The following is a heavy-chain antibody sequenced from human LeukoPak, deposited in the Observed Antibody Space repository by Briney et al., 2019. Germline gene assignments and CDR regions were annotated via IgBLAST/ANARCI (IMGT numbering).Heavy chain of an antibody. CDR1: GFTFTSYA. Sequence: GASLRLSCAASGFTFTSYAMSWVRQAPGKGLEGVSTISGGGVTTYYADSVKGRFTISRDNSKNTVYLQMNSLRAEDTAIYYCATPWTAVATFHRFDYWGQGTLVTVSS. CDR2: ISGGGVTT. V-gene: IGHV3-23*01. CDR3: ATPWTAVATFHRFDY. J-gene: IGHJ4*02. D-gene: IGHD3/OR15-3a*01.